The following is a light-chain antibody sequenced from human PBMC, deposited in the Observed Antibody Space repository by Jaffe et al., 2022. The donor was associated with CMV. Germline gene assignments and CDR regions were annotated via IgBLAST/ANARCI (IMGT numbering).Light chain of an antibody. Sequence: QSVLTQPPSLSGAPGQRVTISCAGGSSNIGSGYDVHWYRQLPGTAPKLLISANTNRPSGVPDRFSGSRSGTSASLAITGLQVDDEADYYCQSYDSGLHFWVFGGGTKLTVL. V-gene: IGLV1-40*01. CDR2: ANT. CDR3: QSYDSGLHFWV. CDR1: SSNIGSGYD. J-gene: IGLJ3*02.